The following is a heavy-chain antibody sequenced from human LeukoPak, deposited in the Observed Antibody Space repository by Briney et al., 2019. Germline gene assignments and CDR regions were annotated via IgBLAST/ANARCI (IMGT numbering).Heavy chain of an antibody. Sequence: GGSLRLSCAASGFTFSSYWMSWVRQAPGKGLEWVANIKQDGSEKYYVDSVKGRFTISRDNAKNSLYLQMNSLRAEDTAVYYCARDRPASSPRQGRFDYRGQGTLVTVSS. V-gene: IGHV3-7*01. CDR1: GFTFSSYW. D-gene: IGHD6-6*01. CDR3: ARDRPASSPRQGRFDY. CDR2: IKQDGSEK. J-gene: IGHJ4*02.